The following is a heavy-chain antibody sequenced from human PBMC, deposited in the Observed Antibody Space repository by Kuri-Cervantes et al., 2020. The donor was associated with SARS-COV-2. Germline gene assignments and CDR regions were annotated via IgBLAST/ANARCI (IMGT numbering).Heavy chain of an antibody. CDR3: AKDLGLTYYYDSSGLDY. D-gene: IGHD3-22*01. CDR1: GFTFSSYS. V-gene: IGHV3-9*01. Sequence: SLKISCAASGFTFSSYSMNWVRQAPGKGLEWVSGISWNSGSIGYADSVKGRFTISRDNAKNSLYLQMTSLRAEDTALYYCAKDLGLTYYYDSSGLDYWGQGTLVTVSS. J-gene: IGHJ4*02. CDR2: ISWNSGSI.